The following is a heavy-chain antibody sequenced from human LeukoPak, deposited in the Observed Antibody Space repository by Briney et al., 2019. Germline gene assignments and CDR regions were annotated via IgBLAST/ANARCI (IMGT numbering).Heavy chain of an antibody. D-gene: IGHD3-10*01. CDR3: ARDRGARYYDY. Sequence: QPGRSLRLSCAASKFTFRNHGMHWVRQAPGKGLEWVAIIWYDGSKQYYADSVKGRFTISRDNSKDTLYLQMNSLRDEDTAVYYCARDRGARYYDYWGQGTQVSVSS. CDR1: KFTFRNHG. V-gene: IGHV3-33*01. J-gene: IGHJ4*02. CDR2: IWYDGSKQ.